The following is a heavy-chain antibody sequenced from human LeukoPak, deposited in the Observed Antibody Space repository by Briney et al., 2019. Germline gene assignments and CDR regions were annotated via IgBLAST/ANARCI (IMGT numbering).Heavy chain of an antibody. D-gene: IGHD1-26*01. Sequence: GGSLRLSCAASGFTFSSHAMNWVRQAPGKGLEWISSISTDSLTIKYADFVSGQFTISRDNAEHLLFLQMNSLRAEDTAVYYCARKAQTGSHSGPFDIWGQGTLVTVSS. CDR2: ISTDSLTI. J-gene: IGHJ3*02. CDR3: ARKAQTGSHSGPFDI. CDR1: GFTFSSHA. V-gene: IGHV3-48*04.